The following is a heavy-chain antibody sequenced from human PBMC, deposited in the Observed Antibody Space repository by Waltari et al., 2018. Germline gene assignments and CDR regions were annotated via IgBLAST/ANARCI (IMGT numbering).Heavy chain of an antibody. Sequence: QVQLVQSGAEVKKPGASVKVSCKASGSTFTSYYMNWVRQAPGQGLEWMGIINPSGGSTSYAQKFQGRVSMTRDTSTSTVYMELSSLRSEDTAVYYCARVGRSWGNWFDPWGQGTLVTVSA. V-gene: IGHV1-46*01. CDR2: INPSGGST. CDR1: GSTFTSYY. CDR3: ARVGRSWGNWFDP. J-gene: IGHJ5*02. D-gene: IGHD6-13*01.